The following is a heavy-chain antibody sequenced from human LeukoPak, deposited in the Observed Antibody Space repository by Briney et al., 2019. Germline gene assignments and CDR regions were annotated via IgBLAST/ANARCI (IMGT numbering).Heavy chain of an antibody. Sequence: SETLSLTCAAYGGSFSGYYWSWIRHPPGKGLEWIGEINHSGSTNYNPSLKSRVTMSVDTSKNQFSLKLSSVTAADTAVYYCARDVYGSCFDPWGQGTLVTVSS. J-gene: IGHJ5*02. CDR1: GGSFSGYY. D-gene: IGHD3-10*01. CDR2: INHSGST. V-gene: IGHV4-34*01. CDR3: ARDVYGSCFDP.